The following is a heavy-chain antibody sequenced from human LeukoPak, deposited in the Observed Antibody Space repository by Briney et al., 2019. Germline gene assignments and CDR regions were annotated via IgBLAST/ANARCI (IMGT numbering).Heavy chain of an antibody. CDR2: ISGSGGST. CDR3: AHPTEYSSSWYGNWFDP. J-gene: IGHJ5*02. V-gene: IGHV3-23*01. Sequence: GGSPRLSCAASGFTFTSYAMTWVRQAPGKGLEWVSAISGSGGSTYYADSVKGRFTISRDNSKNTLYLQMNSLRAEDTAVYYCAHPTEYSSSWYGNWFDPWGQGTLVTVSS. CDR1: GFTFTSYA. D-gene: IGHD6-13*01.